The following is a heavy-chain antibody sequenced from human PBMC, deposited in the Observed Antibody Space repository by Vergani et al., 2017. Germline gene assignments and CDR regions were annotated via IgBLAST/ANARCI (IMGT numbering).Heavy chain of an antibody. CDR3: ATTASIAAAGPGKFYYYYGMDV. CDR2: IIPILGIA. J-gene: IGHJ6*02. D-gene: IGHD6-13*01. Sequence: QVQLVQSGAEVKKPGSSVKVSCKASGGTFSSYTISWVRQAPGQGLEWMGRIIPILGIANYAQKFQGRVTITADKSTSTAYMELSSLRSEDTAVYYFATTASIAAAGPGKFYYYYGMDVWGQGTTVTVSS. CDR1: GGTFSSYT. V-gene: IGHV1-69*02.